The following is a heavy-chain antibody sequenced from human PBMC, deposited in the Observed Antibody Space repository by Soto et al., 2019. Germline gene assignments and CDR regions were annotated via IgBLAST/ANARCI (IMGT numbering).Heavy chain of an antibody. D-gene: IGHD3-22*01. CDR3: AGGITDYYDSSGYYAY. CDR1: GLTFSSYS. J-gene: IGHJ4*02. CDR2: INTISSYI. V-gene: IGHV3-21*01. Sequence: PCGSLRLSCAGSGLTFSSYSMNWVRQAPGKGLEWVSTINTISSYIYYADSVRGRFTISRDNAKNSLFLQMSRLRAEDTAVYYCAGGITDYYDSSGYYAYWGQGIMVTLSA.